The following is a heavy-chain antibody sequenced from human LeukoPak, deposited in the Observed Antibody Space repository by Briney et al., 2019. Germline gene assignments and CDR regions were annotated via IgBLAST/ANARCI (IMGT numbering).Heavy chain of an antibody. J-gene: IGHJ6*03. CDR1: GYTFTGYY. CDR3: ARDLTTAYYYYMDV. V-gene: IGHV1-2*06. D-gene: IGHD4-17*01. Sequence: ASVKVSCKASGYTFTGYYMHLVRQAPGQGLEWMGRINPNSGGTNYAQKFQGRVTMTTDTSTSTAYMELRSLRSDDTAVYYCARDLTTAYYYYMDVWGKGTTVTVSS. CDR2: INPNSGGT.